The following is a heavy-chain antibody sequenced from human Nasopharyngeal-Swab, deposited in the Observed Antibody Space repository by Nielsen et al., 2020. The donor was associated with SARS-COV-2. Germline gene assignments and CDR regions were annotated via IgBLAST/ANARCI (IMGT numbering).Heavy chain of an antibody. J-gene: IGHJ3*02. CDR2: INSDGSST. CDR3: ARVRGDYDSSGYYYHDGAFDI. CDR1: GFTFSSYW. V-gene: IGHV3-74*01. Sequence: GESLKISCAASGFTFSSYWMHWVRQAPGKGLVWVSRINSDGSSTSYADSVKGRFTISRDNAENTLYLQMNSLRAEDTAVYYCARVRGDYDSSGYYYHDGAFDIWGQGTMVTVSS. D-gene: IGHD3-22*01.